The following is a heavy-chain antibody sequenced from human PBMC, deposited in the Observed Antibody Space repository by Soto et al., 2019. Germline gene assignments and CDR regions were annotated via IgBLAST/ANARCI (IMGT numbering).Heavy chain of an antibody. CDR2: IKQDGSEK. J-gene: IGHJ3*02. CDR1: GFTFSNYW. Sequence: GGSLRLSCAVSGFTFSNYWMSWVRQAPGKGLEWVANIKQDGSEKWYVDSVKGRFTISRDNAKNSLYLQMDSLRAEDTAVYYCARGDYYDSNGPFSDAFDIWGRGTLVTVS. V-gene: IGHV3-7*04. D-gene: IGHD3-22*01. CDR3: ARGDYYDSNGPFSDAFDI.